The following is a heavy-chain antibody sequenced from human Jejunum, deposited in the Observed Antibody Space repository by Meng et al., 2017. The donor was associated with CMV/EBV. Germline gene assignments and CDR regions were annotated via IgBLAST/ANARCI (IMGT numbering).Heavy chain of an antibody. J-gene: IGHJ4*02. CDR3: ARVEVGITSGDY. V-gene: IGHV1-18*01. Sequence: LVQSGCEVKKLGVSVRVSRKASGYPFTHHGISWIRQATGQGLEWMGWINAYNGDTNYAQTLQGRVTMTTDTSTSTAYMELRSLRSDDTAVYYCARVEVGITSGDYWGQGTLVTVSS. CDR2: INAYNGDT. CDR1: GYPFTHHG. D-gene: IGHD1-26*01.